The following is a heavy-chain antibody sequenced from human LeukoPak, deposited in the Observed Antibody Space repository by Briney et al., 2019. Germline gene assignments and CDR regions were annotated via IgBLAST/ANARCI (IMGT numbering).Heavy chain of an antibody. CDR2: IYYSGST. J-gene: IGHJ6*03. V-gene: IGHV4-59*01. CDR1: GGSISSYY. CDR3: ARTGYCSSTSCYTASRPYYYYYMDV. D-gene: IGHD2-2*02. Sequence: SETLSLTCTVSGGSISSYYWSWIRQPPGKGLEWIGYIYYSGSTNYNPSLKSRVTISLDTSKNHFSLKLSSVTAADTAVYYCARTGYCSSTSCYTASRPYYYYYMDVWGKGTTVSVSS.